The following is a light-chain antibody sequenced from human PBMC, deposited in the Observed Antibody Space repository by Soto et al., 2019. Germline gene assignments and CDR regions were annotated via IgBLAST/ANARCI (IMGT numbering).Light chain of an antibody. Sequence: EIVLTQSPATLSLSPGERATLSCRASQSVSSYLAWYQQKPGQAPRLLIYDASNRATGIPARFSGSGSGTAFTLTISSPEPADSAVYYCQQRSDWPRVTFGPGTKVDFK. CDR3: QQRSDWPRVT. CDR2: DAS. J-gene: IGKJ3*01. V-gene: IGKV3-11*01. CDR1: QSVSSY.